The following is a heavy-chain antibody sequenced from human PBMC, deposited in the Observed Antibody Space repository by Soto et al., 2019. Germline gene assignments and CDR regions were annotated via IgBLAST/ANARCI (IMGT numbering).Heavy chain of an antibody. CDR1: GGSISSGGYS. Sequence: SETLSLTCAVSGGSISSGGYSWSWIRQPPGKGLEWIGYIYHSGSTYYNPSLKSRVTISVDRSKNQFSLKLSSVTAADTAVYYCARGRGRELDYWGQGTLVTVSS. CDR3: ARGRGRELDY. J-gene: IGHJ4*02. V-gene: IGHV4-30-2*01. D-gene: IGHD1-1*01. CDR2: IYHSGST.